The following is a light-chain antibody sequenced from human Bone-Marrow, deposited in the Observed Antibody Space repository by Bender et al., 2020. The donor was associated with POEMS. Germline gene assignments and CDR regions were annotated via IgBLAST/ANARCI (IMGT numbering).Light chain of an antibody. CDR1: SSNIGAHA. J-gene: IGLJ3*02. CDR3: CEYAGSDTWV. Sequence: QSVLTQPPSASGTPGQRVTISCSGGSSNIGAHAVNWYQHLPGTAPKLLIYSSHRRPSEVPDRFSGSRSGTSASLAISGLQAEDEADYYCCEYAGSDTWVFGGGTKLTV. CDR2: SSH. V-gene: IGLV1-44*01.